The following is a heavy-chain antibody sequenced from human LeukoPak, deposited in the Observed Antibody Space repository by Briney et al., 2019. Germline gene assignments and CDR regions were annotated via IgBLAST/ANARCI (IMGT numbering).Heavy chain of an antibody. CDR1: GFTFSSYS. CDR2: ISSSSSYI. Sequence: PGGSLRLSXAASGFTFSSYSMNWVRQAPGKGLEWVSSISSSSSYIYYADSVKGRFTISRDNAKNSLYLQMNSLRAEDTAVYYCAPELRRKAGYSSSWYVGWGQGTLVTVSS. CDR3: APELRRKAGYSSSWYVG. J-gene: IGHJ4*02. V-gene: IGHV3-21*01. D-gene: IGHD6-13*01.